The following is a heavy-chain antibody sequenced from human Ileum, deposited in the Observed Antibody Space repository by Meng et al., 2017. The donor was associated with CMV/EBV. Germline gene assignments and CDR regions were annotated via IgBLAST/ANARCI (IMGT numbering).Heavy chain of an antibody. Sequence: GSLRLSCTVSGSSIRSRSLHWGWLRQAPGKGLEWIGSIYYNGNIHYNPSLKRRVTISIDTSKSQFSLKVSSVTAADTAVYYFARRSGDGDNSIDYWGQGTLVTVSS. J-gene: IGHJ4*02. CDR2: IYYNGNI. CDR1: GSSIRSRSLH. D-gene: IGHD4-23*01. V-gene: IGHV4-39*07. CDR3: ARRSGDGDNSIDY.